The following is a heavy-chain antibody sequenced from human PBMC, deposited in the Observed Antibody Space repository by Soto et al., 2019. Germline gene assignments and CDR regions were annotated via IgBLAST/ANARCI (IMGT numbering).Heavy chain of an antibody. J-gene: IGHJ6*02. CDR1: GFTFSSYS. CDR2: ISSSSSTI. Sequence: GGSLRLSCAASGFTFSSYSMNWVRQAPGKGLEWVSYISSSSSTIYYADSVKGRFTISRDNAKNSLYLQMNSLRDEDTAVYYCARDSRNSDYYYGMDGWGQGTAVTVSS. CDR3: ARDSRNSDYYYGMDG. V-gene: IGHV3-48*02. D-gene: IGHD4-4*01.